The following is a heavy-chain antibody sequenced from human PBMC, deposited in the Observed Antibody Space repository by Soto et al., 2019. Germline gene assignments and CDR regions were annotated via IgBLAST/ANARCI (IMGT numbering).Heavy chain of an antibody. Sequence: SLRLSCAASGFTFSSYGMHWVRQAPGKGLEWVAVISYDGSNKYYADSVKGRFTISRDNSKNTLYLQMNSLRAEDTAVYYCAKDYQPRFQYSSGLDYWGQGTLVTVSS. D-gene: IGHD6-19*01. V-gene: IGHV3-30*18. CDR3: AKDYQPRFQYSSGLDY. J-gene: IGHJ4*02. CDR2: ISYDGSNK. CDR1: GFTFSSYG.